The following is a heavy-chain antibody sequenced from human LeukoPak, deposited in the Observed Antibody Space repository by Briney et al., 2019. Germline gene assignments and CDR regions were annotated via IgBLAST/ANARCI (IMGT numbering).Heavy chain of an antibody. CDR2: IKQDGSEK. Sequence: TAGSLRLSCAPSGFTFSSYWMSWVRQAPGKGLEWVANIKQDGSEKYYVDSVKGRFTISRDDAKNSLYLQMNSLRAEDTAVYYCARKAYGLDVWGKGATVTVSS. J-gene: IGHJ6*04. V-gene: IGHV3-7*03. CDR1: GFTFSSYW. CDR3: ARKAYGLDV.